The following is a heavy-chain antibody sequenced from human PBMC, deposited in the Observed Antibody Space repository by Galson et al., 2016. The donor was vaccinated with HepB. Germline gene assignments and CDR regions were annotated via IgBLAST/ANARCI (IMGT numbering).Heavy chain of an antibody. J-gene: IGHJ4*02. CDR2: ISSRGGSAI. CDR3: TKDGGPYVGATGEPGHF. CDR1: GFTFSESY. D-gene: IGHD1-26*01. V-gene: IGHV3-11*01. Sequence: SLRLSCAASGFTFSESYMTWIRQAPGKGLEWVSSISSRGGSAIHYADSVKGRFTISRDNAKNSLYLHMSSLRPEDTAFYYCTKDGGPYVGATGEPGHFWGQGTLVTVSS.